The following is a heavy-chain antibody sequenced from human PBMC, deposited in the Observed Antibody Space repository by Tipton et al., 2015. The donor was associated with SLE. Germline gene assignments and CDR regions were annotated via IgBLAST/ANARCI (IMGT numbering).Heavy chain of an antibody. CDR3: ARPLLWFSGIFDD. CDR2: IKQDRSEK. Sequence: SLRLSCAASGFPFNRFWMSWVRQAPGKGLEWVANIKQDRSEKYYVDSVEDRFTISRDNAKNSLYLQMSSLRAEDTAVYYCARPLLWFSGIFDDWGQGTLVSVSS. D-gene: IGHD3-10*01. J-gene: IGHJ4*02. CDR1: GFPFNRFW. V-gene: IGHV3-7*01.